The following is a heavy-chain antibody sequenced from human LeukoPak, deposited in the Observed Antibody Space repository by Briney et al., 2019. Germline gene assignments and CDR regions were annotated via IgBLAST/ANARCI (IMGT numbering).Heavy chain of an antibody. CDR2: IVVGSGNT. CDR3: AASSMVRGVTHFDY. D-gene: IGHD3-10*01. V-gene: IGHV1-58*02. J-gene: IGHJ4*02. Sequence: SVKVSCKASGFTFTSSAMQWVRRARGQRLEWIGWIVVGSGNTNYAQKFQERVTITRDMSTSTAYMELSSLRSEDTAVYYCAASSMVRGVTHFDYWGQGTLVTVSS. CDR1: GFTFTSSA.